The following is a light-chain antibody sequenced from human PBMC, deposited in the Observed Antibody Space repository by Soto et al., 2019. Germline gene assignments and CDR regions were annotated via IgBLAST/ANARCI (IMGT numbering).Light chain of an antibody. Sequence: QSALIQPPSVSGSPGQSVTISCTGTSSDVGSYDYVSWYQQHPGTVPKPMIYNVNTRPSGVPDRFSGSKSGNTASMTISGLQAEDEADYYCATWDDTLSGPVFGGGTQLTVL. CDR1: SSDVGSYDY. V-gene: IGLV2-11*01. CDR2: NVN. J-gene: IGLJ3*02. CDR3: ATWDDTLSGPV.